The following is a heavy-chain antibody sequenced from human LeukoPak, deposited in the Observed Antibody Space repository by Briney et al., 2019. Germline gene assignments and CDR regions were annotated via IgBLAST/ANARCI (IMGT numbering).Heavy chain of an antibody. J-gene: IGHJ6*02. CDR2: ISWNSGSI. D-gene: IGHD3-9*01. CDR1: GFTFDDYA. V-gene: IGHV3-9*01. Sequence: GGSLRLSCAASGFTFDDYAMHWVRQAPGKGLEWVSGISWNSGSIGYADSVKGRFTISRDNAKNSLYLQMNSLRAEDTAVYYCARSIGLTGGGVDVWGQGTTVTASS. CDR3: ARSIGLTGGGVDV.